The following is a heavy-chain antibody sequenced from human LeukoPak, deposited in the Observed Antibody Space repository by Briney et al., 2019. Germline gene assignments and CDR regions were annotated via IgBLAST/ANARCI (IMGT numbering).Heavy chain of an antibody. V-gene: IGHV1-24*01. CDR1: GYTLSELS. D-gene: IGHD6-19*01. J-gene: IGHJ5*02. Sequence: GASVKVSCKVSGYTLSELSIHWVRQTPGEGLEWMGGFDPEDGETVYAQKFQGRVIMTEDTSTGTAYMELSSLRSEDTAVYYCATDGSGAEWGGWFVPWGQGILVTVSS. CDR3: ATDGSGAEWGGWFVP. CDR2: FDPEDGET.